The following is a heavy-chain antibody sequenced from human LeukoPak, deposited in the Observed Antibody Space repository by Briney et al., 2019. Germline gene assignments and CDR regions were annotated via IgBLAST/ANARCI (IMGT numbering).Heavy chain of an antibody. CDR2: ISYDGSNK. D-gene: IGHD6-13*01. CDR3: ARDEEGYSSSWYNYYYYYGMDV. Sequence: PGRSLRLSCAASGFTFSSYAMHWVRQAPGKGLEWVAVISYDGSNKYYADSVKGRFTISRDNSKNTLYLQMNSLRAEDTAVYYCARDEEGYSSSWYNYYYYYGMDVWGQGTTVTVSS. V-gene: IGHV3-30*04. CDR1: GFTFSSYA. J-gene: IGHJ6*02.